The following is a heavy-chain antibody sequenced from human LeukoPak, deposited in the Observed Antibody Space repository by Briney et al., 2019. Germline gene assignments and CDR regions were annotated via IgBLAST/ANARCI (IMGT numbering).Heavy chain of an antibody. Sequence: NPSETLSLTCTVSGGSISSSTYYWGWIRQPPGKGLEWIGEINHSGSTNYNPSLKSRVTVSVDTSKNQFSLKLSSVTAADTAVYYCARLKDDILTGYYPFDYWGQGTLVTVSS. D-gene: IGHD3-9*01. CDR1: GGSISSSTYY. V-gene: IGHV4-39*07. J-gene: IGHJ4*02. CDR3: ARLKDDILTGYYPFDY. CDR2: INHSGST.